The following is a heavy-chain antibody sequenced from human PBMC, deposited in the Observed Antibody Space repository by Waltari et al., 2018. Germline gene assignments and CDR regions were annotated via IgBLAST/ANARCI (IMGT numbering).Heavy chain of an antibody. Sequence: EVQLVESGGGLVQPGGSLRRSCAASGFTLSSFWMSWARQAPGKGLEWVANRNQDGSGTYYVDSVKGRFTISRDNAKNSVFLQMNSLRAEDTAVYYCQRGDYWGQGTLVTVSS. CDR2: RNQDGSGT. CDR1: GFTLSSFW. V-gene: IGHV3-7*04. CDR3: QRGDY. J-gene: IGHJ4*02.